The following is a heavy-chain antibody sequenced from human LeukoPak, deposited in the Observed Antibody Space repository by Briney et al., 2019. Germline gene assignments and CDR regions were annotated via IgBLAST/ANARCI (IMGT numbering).Heavy chain of an antibody. Sequence: GGSLRLSCAASGFTFSSYAMHWVRQAPGKGLEWVAVISYDGSNKYYADSVKGRFTISRDNSKNMLYLQMNSLRAEDTAVYYCAREKYYDFWSGSLPYGMDVWGQGTTVTVSS. J-gene: IGHJ6*02. V-gene: IGHV3-30-3*01. CDR1: GFTFSSYA. D-gene: IGHD3-3*01. CDR3: AREKYYDFWSGSLPYGMDV. CDR2: ISYDGSNK.